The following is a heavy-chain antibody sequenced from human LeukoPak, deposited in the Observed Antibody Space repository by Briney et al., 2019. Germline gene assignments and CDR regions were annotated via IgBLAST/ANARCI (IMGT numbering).Heavy chain of an antibody. CDR2: ISSSSSTI. CDR3: ARGAYYYED. V-gene: IGHV3-48*01. D-gene: IGHD3-22*01. CDR1: GFTFSSHS. J-gene: IGHJ4*02. Sequence: PGGSLRLSCAASGFTFSSHSMNWVRQAPGKGLEWVSYISSSSSTIYYADSVKDRFTISGDNAKNSLYLQMNSLRAEDTAVYYCARGAYYYEDWGQGTLVTVSS.